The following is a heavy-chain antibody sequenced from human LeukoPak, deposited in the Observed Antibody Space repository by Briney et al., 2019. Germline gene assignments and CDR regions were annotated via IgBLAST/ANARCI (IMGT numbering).Heavy chain of an antibody. CDR3: AKDRYSSGWYHDY. CDR1: GLTFSSYA. CDR2: ISGSGGST. V-gene: IGHV3-23*01. D-gene: IGHD6-19*01. J-gene: IGHJ4*02. Sequence: GGSLRLSCAASGLTFSSYAMSWVRQAPGEGLEWVSAISGSGGSTYYADSVKGRFTISRDNSKNTLYLQMNSLRAEDTAVYYCAKDRYSSGWYHDYWGQGTLVTVSS.